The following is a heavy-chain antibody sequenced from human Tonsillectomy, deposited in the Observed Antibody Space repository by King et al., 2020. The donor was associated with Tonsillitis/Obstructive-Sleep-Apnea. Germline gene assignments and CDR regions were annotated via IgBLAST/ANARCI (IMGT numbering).Heavy chain of an antibody. CDR1: GYTFTSYY. CDR3: ARAPVTIGTTPFDY. Sequence: QLVQSGAEVKKPGASVKVSCKASGYTFTSYYIHWVRQAPGRGLEWMGIISPSGGSTSYAQKFQGRVTMTRVTSTSTVYMELSSLRSEDTAVYYCARAPVTIGTTPFDYWGQGTLVTVSS. J-gene: IGHJ4*02. D-gene: IGHD1-1*01. CDR2: ISPSGGST. V-gene: IGHV1-46*01.